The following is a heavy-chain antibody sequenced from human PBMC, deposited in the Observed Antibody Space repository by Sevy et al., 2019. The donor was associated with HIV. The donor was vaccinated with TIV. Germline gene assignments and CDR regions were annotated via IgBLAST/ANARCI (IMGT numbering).Heavy chain of an antibody. CDR2: IYSSGGVT. D-gene: IGHD3-22*01. CDR3: AGGRYDSSCSFDALDI. CDR1: GFTFTSYA. J-gene: IGHJ3*02. Sequence: GGSLRLSCKPSGFTFTSYAMNWVRQAPGKGLEWISTIYSSGGVTYYADSVKGRFTISRDKSKNTLYLQMNSLRTEDTALYYCAGGRYDSSCSFDALDIWGQGTMVTVSS. V-gene: IGHV3-23*05.